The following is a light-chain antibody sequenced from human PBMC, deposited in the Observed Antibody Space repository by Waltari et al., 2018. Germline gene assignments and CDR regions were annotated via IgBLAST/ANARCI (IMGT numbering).Light chain of an antibody. CDR3: QAWDSNVAV. CDR1: KLGDKY. CDR2: QDN. Sequence: SFELLQPPSESVPPGQTASVSCSGEKLGDKYVYWYQQKPGPSPTLVMFQDNKRPSGIPERFSGSNSGNTSTLTISENQAIDEADYYCQAWDSNVAVFGRGTKVTVL. J-gene: IGLJ3*02. V-gene: IGLV3-1*01.